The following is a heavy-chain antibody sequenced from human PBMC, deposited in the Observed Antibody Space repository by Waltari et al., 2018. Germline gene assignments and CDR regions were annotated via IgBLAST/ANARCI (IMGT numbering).Heavy chain of an antibody. D-gene: IGHD6-19*01. CDR1: GGSISSYY. Sequence: QVQLQESGSGLVKPSETLSLTCTVSGGSISSYYLSWIRQPPGKGLEWIGYIYYSGSTNYNPSLKSRVTISVDTSKNQFSLKLSSVTAADTAVYYCARVTFSGLDYWGQGTLVTVSS. V-gene: IGHV4-59*01. CDR3: ARVTFSGLDY. CDR2: IYYSGST. J-gene: IGHJ4*02.